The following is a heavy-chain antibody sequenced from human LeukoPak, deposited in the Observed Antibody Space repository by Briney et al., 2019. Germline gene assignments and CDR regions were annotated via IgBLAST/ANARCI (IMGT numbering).Heavy chain of an antibody. Sequence: QPGRSLRLSCAASGFTFSSYGMHWVRQAPGKGLEWVAVISYDGSNKYYADSVKGRFTISRDNSKNTLYLQMNSLRAEDTAVYYCAKVGGYGDYIIDYWGLGTPVTVSS. CDR2: ISYDGSNK. D-gene: IGHD4-17*01. J-gene: IGHJ4*02. V-gene: IGHV3-30*18. CDR3: AKVGGYGDYIIDY. CDR1: GFTFSSYG.